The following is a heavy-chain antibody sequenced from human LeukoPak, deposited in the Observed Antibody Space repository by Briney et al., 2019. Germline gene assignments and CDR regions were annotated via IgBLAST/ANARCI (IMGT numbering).Heavy chain of an antibody. CDR3: GPTGEWLAYANSFDT. CDR2: IFYTGST. D-gene: IGHD3-3*01. CDR1: GGSITCDY. Sequence: SETLSLTCTGSGGSITCDYWSWVRRPPGKGLEWIGYIFYTGSTNYNPSLKSRVTISIDTSKNQFSLNLSSVTAADTAMYARGPTGEWLAYANSFDTWGQGSLVTVSS. V-gene: IGHV4-59*01. J-gene: IGHJ5*02.